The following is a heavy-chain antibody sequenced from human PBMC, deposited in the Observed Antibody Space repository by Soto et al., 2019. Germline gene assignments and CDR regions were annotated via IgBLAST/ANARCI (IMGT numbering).Heavy chain of an antibody. D-gene: IGHD3-10*01. CDR3: ARGGWGELLCDF. V-gene: IGHV1-18*01. CDR2: INTKNGYT. Sequence: SVKVSCKASGYIFNNYGVSWVRQAPGQGLEYMGWINTKNGYTNYAQRFQDRVTMTTDASTNTAYMELRSLTSDDAAVYYCARGGWGELLCDFWGQGTRVTVSS. CDR1: GYIFNNYG. J-gene: IGHJ4*02.